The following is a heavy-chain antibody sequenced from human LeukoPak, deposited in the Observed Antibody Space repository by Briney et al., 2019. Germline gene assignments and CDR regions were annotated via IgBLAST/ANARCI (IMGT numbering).Heavy chain of an antibody. CDR2: IKTKDDST. J-gene: IGHJ4*02. CDR1: GYTFISYS. V-gene: IGHV1-46*01. CDR3: ARDQSPFRLIAAYPDY. Sequence: GASVKVSCKASGYTFISYSMHWVRQAPGQGPEWMGVIKTKDDSTTYAQKFQGRVTMTSDTSTNTVYMELSSLRSEDTAVYYCARDQSPFRLIAAYPDYWGLGTLVTVSS. D-gene: IGHD6-13*01.